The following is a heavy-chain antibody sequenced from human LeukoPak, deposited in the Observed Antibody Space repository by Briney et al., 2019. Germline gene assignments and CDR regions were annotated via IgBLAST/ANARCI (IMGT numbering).Heavy chain of an antibody. D-gene: IGHD3-22*01. J-gene: IGHJ5*02. V-gene: IGHV3-74*01. CDR1: GFTFSSYW. CDR2: INSDGINT. Sequence: GGSLRLSCAASGFTFSSYWMSWVRQAPGKGLEWVSRINSDGINTSYADSVKGRFTISRDNAKNTLNLQTNSLRAEDTAVYYCARDLGQYYDTSDNWFDPWGQGTLVTVSS. CDR3: ARDLGQYYDTSDNWFDP.